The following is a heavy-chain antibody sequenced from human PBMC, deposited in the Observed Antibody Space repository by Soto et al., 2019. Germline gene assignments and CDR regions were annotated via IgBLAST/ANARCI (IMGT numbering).Heavy chain of an antibody. D-gene: IGHD5-12*01. CDR2: IRKKANSYTT. CDR1: GVTFRDHY. Sequence: PGVSLGLSCAASGVTFRDHYMDWVRQPPGKGLEWVGRIRKKANSYTTEYAASVKGRFTISRDDSKNSLYLQMNSLKTEGTAVYYCARVVIVATSYYFDYWGQGT. J-gene: IGHJ4*02. V-gene: IGHV3-72*01. CDR3: ARVVIVATSYYFDY.